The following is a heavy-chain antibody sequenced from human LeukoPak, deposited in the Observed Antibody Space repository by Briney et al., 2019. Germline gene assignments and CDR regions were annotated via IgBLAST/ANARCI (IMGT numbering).Heavy chain of an antibody. J-gene: IGHJ4*02. CDR2: IYYSGST. CDR3: ARPLKPYSSGWLD. CDR1: GGSISSYY. Sequence: PSETLSLTCTVSGGSISSYYWSWIRQPPGKGLEWIGYIYYSGSTNYNPSLKSRVTISVDTSKNQFSLKLSSVTAADTAVYYCARPLKPYSSGWLDWGQGTLVTVSS. D-gene: IGHD6-19*01. V-gene: IGHV4-59*12.